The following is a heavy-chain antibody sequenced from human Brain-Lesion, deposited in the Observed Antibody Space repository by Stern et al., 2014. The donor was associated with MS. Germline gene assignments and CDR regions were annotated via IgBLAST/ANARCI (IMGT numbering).Heavy chain of an antibody. D-gene: IGHD5-18*01. CDR2: VYYSGNT. V-gene: IGHV4-39*01. CDR1: GDSLSSSTFY. CDR3: ARHQLGYGYAYLRY. J-gene: IGHJ4*02. Sequence: VQLVESGPGLVKPSDTLSLTCSVSGDSLSSSTFYWGWIRQPPGKGPEWIGSVYYSGNTYYPPSLKSRVTISVDTSKTQFSLRLPSVTAADTAVYYCARHQLGYGYAYLRYWGQGTLVTVSS.